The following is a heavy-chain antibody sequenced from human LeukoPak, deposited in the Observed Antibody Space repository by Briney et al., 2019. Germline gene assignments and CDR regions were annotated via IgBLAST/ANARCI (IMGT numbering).Heavy chain of an antibody. CDR3: AREGVGATMAN. V-gene: IGHV6-1*01. CDR1: GDTVSNKNAA. CDR2: TYYRSKWYN. Sequence: SQILSLTCAISGDTVSNKNAAWNWIRQSPPRGLEWLGRTYYRSKWYNDYAVSVKGRIDINPDTSKNQFSLRLNPVTPEDTAVYFCAREGVGATMANWGQGTLVTVSS. D-gene: IGHD1-26*01. J-gene: IGHJ4*02.